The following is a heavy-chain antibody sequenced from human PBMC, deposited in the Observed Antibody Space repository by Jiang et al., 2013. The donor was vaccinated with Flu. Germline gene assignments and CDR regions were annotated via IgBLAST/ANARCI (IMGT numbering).Heavy chain of an antibody. D-gene: IGHD3-16*02. V-gene: IGHV6-1*01. CDR3: SRGYTSIDY. CDR1: GDSVSSNSAS. Sequence: QTLSLTCAISGDSVSSNSASWNWIRQSPSRGLEWLGRTYYRSRWYTDYAESVKSRISINADTSKNQFSLQMNSVTPEDTAVYYCSRGYTSIDYWGQGTLVTVSS. J-gene: IGHJ4*02. CDR2: TYYRSRWYT.